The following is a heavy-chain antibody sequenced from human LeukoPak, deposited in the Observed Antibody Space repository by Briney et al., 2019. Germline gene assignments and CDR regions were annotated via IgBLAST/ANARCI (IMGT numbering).Heavy chain of an antibody. V-gene: IGHV3-21*01. Sequence: NPGGSLRLSCAASGFTFSSYSMNWVRQAPGKGLEWVSSISSSSSYIYCADSVKGRFTISRDNAKNSLYLQMNSMRAEDTAVYYCARDRTTGIAVAGTASDYWGQGTLVTVSS. CDR1: GFTFSSYS. J-gene: IGHJ4*02. CDR2: ISSSSSYI. D-gene: IGHD6-19*01. CDR3: ARDRTTGIAVAGTASDY.